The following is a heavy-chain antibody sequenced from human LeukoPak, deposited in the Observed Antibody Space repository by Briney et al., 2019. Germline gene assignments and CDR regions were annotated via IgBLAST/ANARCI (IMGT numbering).Heavy chain of an antibody. D-gene: IGHD3-10*01. J-gene: IGHJ6*03. CDR2: IYYSGST. CDR3: ARVSMVQGVIIGYYYYMDV. CDR1: GGSVSSGSYY. V-gene: IGHV4-61*01. Sequence: SETLSLTCTVSGGSVSSGSYYWSWIRQPPGKGLEWIGYIYYSGSTNYNPSLKSRVTISVDTSKNQFSLKLSSVTAADTAVYYCARVSMVQGVIIGYYYYMDVWGKGTTATVSS.